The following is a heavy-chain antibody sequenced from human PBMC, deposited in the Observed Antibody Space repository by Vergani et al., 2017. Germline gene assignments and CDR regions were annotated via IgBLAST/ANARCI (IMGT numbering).Heavy chain of an antibody. J-gene: IGHJ3*02. D-gene: IGHD3-22*01. CDR1: GGTFSSYA. Sequence: QVQLVQSGAEVKKPGSSVKVSCKASGGTFSSYAISWVRQAPGQGLEWMGGIIPIFGTANYAQKFQGRVTITADESTSTAYMELSSLRSEDTAVYYCARXEGPFGGGIVVVDAFDIWGQGTMVTVSS. CDR2: IIPIFGTA. V-gene: IGHV1-69*01. CDR3: ARXEGPFGGGIVVVDAFDI.